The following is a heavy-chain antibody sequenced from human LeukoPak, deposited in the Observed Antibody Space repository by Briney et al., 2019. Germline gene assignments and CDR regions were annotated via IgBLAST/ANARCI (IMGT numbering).Heavy chain of an antibody. CDR3: ARHTSGTYFNFDY. Sequence: PSETLSLTCTVSGGSISSYYWSWIRQPPEKGLEWIGSIYYSGTTYYNPSLKSRVTISVGTSNNQFFMKLSSVTAADTAVYYCARHTSGTYFNFDYWGQGTLVTVSS. D-gene: IGHD1-26*01. J-gene: IGHJ4*02. V-gene: IGHV4-59*05. CDR2: IYYSGTT. CDR1: GGSISSYY.